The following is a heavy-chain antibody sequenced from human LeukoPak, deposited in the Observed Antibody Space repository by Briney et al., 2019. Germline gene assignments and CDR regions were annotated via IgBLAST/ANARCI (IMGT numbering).Heavy chain of an antibody. Sequence: SETLSLTCAVSGGSISSSNWWSWVRQPPGKGLEWIGEIYHSGSTNYNPSLKSRVTISVGKSKNQFSLKLRSVTAADAAVYYCARHEWGITNAFDIWGQGTMVTVSS. CDR2: IYHSGST. CDR3: ARHEWGITNAFDI. V-gene: IGHV4-4*02. CDR1: GGSISSSNW. D-gene: IGHD1-14*01. J-gene: IGHJ3*02.